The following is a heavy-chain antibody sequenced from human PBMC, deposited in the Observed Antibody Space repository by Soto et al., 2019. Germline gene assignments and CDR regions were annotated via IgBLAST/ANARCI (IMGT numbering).Heavy chain of an antibody. J-gene: IGHJ4*02. CDR3: ARVRSSGYYGLLDY. Sequence: PSETLSLTCAVSGGSVSNSSFYWSWIRQPPGERLEWIGNIYYSGSTNNNPSLKRRVTISVHTSKNQFSLKLTSVTAADTAVYYCARVRSSGYYGLLDYWGQGTLVTVSS. D-gene: IGHD3-22*01. CDR2: IYYSGST. CDR1: GGSVSNSSFY. V-gene: IGHV4-61*01.